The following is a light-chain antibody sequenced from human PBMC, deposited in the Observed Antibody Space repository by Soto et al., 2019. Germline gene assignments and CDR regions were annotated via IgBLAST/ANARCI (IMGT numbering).Light chain of an antibody. Sequence: ALTQPASVSGSPGQSIAISCTGSSSDIGIYKYVSWYQQHPGKVPKLIIYEVTNRPSGVSNRFSGSKSGNTASLTISGLQSEDEADYYCAAWDDSLNGWVFGGGTKLTVL. CDR2: EVT. V-gene: IGLV2-14*01. J-gene: IGLJ3*02. CDR1: SSDIGIYKY. CDR3: AAWDDSLNGWV.